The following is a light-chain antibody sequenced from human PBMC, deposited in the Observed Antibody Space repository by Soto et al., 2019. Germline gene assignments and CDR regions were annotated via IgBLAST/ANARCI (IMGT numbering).Light chain of an antibody. CDR1: QSVSSSC. J-gene: IGKJ2*01. V-gene: IGKV3-20*01. CDR3: QQYGSSALS. Sequence: EIVLTQSPGTMSLSLGERATLSCRASQSVSSSCLAWYQQKLGQAPRLLIYGASSRATGILDMFSGSGSGTDFTLGIIRLEPEDVAVYFCQQYGSSALSFGQGIKQDIK. CDR2: GAS.